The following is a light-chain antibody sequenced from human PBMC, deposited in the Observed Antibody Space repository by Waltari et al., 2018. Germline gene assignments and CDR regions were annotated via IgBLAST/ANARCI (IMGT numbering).Light chain of an antibody. CDR3: SSYAGIRFVL. Sequence: QSALTQPASVSGSPGPSITISCTGTSSDVGSYDRVSWYQPHPGKAPKLIIEDVSQRPSGVSNRFSGSKSGNTASLTISGLQAEDEADYYCSSYAGIRFVLFGGGTKLTVL. V-gene: IGLV2-23*02. CDR2: DVS. CDR1: SSDVGSYDR. J-gene: IGLJ2*01.